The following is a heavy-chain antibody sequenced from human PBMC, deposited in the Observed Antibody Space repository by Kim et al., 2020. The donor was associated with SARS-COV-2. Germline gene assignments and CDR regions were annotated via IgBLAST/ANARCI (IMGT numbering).Heavy chain of an antibody. D-gene: IGHD1-20*01. J-gene: IGHJ4*02. Sequence: GGSLRLSCAASGFTFSDHYIDWVRQAPGKGLEWVGRIRNKANSYTTEYAASVKGRFTISRDDSKNSVYLQMNSLKTEDTAVYYCVRDGGINCLDYCGQGT. CDR3: VRDGGINCLDY. V-gene: IGHV3-72*01. CDR1: GFTFSDHY. CDR2: IRNKANSYTT.